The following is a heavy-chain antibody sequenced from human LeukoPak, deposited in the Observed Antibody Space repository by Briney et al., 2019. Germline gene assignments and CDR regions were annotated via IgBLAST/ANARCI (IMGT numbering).Heavy chain of an antibody. CDR3: TRASNRAFDI. J-gene: IGHJ3*02. Sequence: SQTLSLTCAISGDSVSSINAAWNWIRQSPSRGLEWLGRTYYRSKWGSDYAVSVRSRIIVSPDTSKNQFSLQLNSVTPDDTAVYCCTRASNRAFDIWGQGTMVTVSS. V-gene: IGHV6-1*01. D-gene: IGHD1-14*01. CDR1: GDSVSSINAA. CDR2: TYYRSKWGS.